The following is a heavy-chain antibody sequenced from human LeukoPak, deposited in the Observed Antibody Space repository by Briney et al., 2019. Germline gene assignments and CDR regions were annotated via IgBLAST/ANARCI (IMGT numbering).Heavy chain of an antibody. CDR2: INSDGSST. CDR1: GFTFSKYG. CDR3: ARDKPPRIAAAGSGGMDV. Sequence: GRSLRLSCAASGFTFSKYGIHWVRQAPGKGLVWVSRINSDGSSTSYADSVKGRFTISRDNAKNTLYLQMNSLRAEDTAVYYCARDKPPRIAAAGSGGMDVWGQGTTVTVSS. J-gene: IGHJ6*02. D-gene: IGHD6-13*01. V-gene: IGHV3-74*01.